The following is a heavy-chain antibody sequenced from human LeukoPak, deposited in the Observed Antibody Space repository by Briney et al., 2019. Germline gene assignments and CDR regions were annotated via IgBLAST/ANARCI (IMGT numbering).Heavy chain of an antibody. J-gene: IGHJ5*02. D-gene: IGHD3-3*01. CDR3: AGRGITIFGVVYSEFWFDP. CDR2: IYYSGST. V-gene: IGHV4-39*01. Sequence: SETLSLTCTVSGGPFSSSSYYWGWIRKPPGKGLEWFGSIYYSGSTYYNPTLKSRVTISVDTSKNQFSLKLSSVTAADTAVYYWAGRGITIFGVVYSEFWFDPWGQGTLVTVSS. CDR1: GGPFSSSSYY.